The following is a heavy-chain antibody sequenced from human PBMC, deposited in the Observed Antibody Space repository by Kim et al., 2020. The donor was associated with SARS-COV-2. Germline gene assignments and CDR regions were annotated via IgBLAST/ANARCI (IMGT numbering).Heavy chain of an antibody. Sequence: GGSLRLSCAASGFTFRLYAMSWVRQVPGKGLEWVAAVSASGRSTYYADSVKGRSTVSRDNSNNTLYLQMNSLRAEDAAVYSCAKDVGSISLDYFDSWGLGTLVTVSS. J-gene: IGHJ4*02. CDR1: GFTFRLYA. D-gene: IGHD1-26*01. V-gene: IGHV3-23*01. CDR3: AKDVGSISLDYFDS. CDR2: VSASGRST.